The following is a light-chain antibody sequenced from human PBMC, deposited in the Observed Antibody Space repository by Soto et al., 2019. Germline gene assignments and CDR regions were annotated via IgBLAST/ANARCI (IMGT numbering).Light chain of an antibody. CDR3: CSYAGNNKHVL. Sequence: QSALTQPASVSGSPGQSITISCTGTSSDVGSYNLVSWYQQHPGKAPKLMIYEGSKRPSGVSNRFSGSKSGNTASLTISGLQAEDEADYYCCSYAGNNKHVLFGGGTQVTVL. CDR2: EGS. J-gene: IGLJ2*01. CDR1: SSDVGSYNL. V-gene: IGLV2-23*01.